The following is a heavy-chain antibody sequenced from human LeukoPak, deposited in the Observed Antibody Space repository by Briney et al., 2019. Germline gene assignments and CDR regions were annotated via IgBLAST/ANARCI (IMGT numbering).Heavy chain of an antibody. CDR3: ARATIFGLLGFDY. Sequence: GGSLRLSCAASGLTFRTYAMSWVRQAPGKGLEWVSSISSSSSYIYYADSVKGRFTISRDNAKNSLYLQMNSLRAEDTAVYYCARATIFGLLGFDYWGQGTLVTVSS. D-gene: IGHD3-3*01. CDR2: ISSSSSYI. CDR1: GLTFRTYA. J-gene: IGHJ4*02. V-gene: IGHV3-21*01.